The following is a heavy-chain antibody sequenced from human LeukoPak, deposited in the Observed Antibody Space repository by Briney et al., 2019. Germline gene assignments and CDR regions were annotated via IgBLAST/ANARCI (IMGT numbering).Heavy chain of an antibody. CDR2: AYYRSKWYN. CDR3: ARERISMVRGAGDTFDV. D-gene: IGHD3-10*01. CDR1: GDSVSSNSAA. J-gene: IGHJ3*01. Sequence: SQTLSLTCAISGDSVSSNSAAWNWIRHSPSRGLEWLGRAYYRSKWYNDYAVSVKSRITINPDTSKNQFSLQLNSVTPEDTAVYYCARERISMVRGAGDTFDVWGQGTVVTVSS. V-gene: IGHV6-1*01.